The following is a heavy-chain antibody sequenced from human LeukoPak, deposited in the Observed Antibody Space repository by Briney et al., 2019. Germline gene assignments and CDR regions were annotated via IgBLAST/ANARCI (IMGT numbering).Heavy chain of an antibody. Sequence: PGGSLRLSCAASGFTFSSYAMSWVRQAPGKGLEWVSAISGSGGSTYYADSVKGRFTISRDNAKNTLYLQMNSLRAEDTAVYYCARPPRGGYEYSGHGTLVTASS. J-gene: IGHJ4*01. D-gene: IGHD5-12*01. CDR2: ISGSGGST. CDR3: ARPPRGGYEY. V-gene: IGHV3-23*01. CDR1: GFTFSSYA.